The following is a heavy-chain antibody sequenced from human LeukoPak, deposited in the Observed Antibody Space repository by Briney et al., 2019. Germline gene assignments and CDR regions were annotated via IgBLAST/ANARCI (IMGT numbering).Heavy chain of an antibody. CDR2: VFWNGVDK. V-gene: IGHV3-9*01. D-gene: IGHD3-16*02. CDR3: SKDISAGGLDV. CDR1: GFIVNDHA. Sequence: GRSLRLSRVASGFIVNDHAMHWVRLTPGKGLGWVAGVFWNGVDKGYADSVKGRFTIFRDNAKNSMYLQMNSLTIEDTALYYCSKDISAGGLDVWGPGTPVTVSS. J-gene: IGHJ6*02.